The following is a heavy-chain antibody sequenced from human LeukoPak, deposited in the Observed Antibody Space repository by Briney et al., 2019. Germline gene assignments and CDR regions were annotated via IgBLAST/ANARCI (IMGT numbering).Heavy chain of an antibody. J-gene: IGHJ3*02. CDR1: GFTFSSYA. CDR3: ARPLYDSGREVDI. Sequence: GGSLRLSCAASGFTFSSYAMHWVRQAPGKGLEWVGVIWYDGSKKYYADSVKGRFTISRDNSKNTLYLQMNSLRAEDTAMYYCARPLYDSGREVDIWGQGTMVTVSS. V-gene: IGHV3-33*08. D-gene: IGHD6-19*01. CDR2: IWYDGSKK.